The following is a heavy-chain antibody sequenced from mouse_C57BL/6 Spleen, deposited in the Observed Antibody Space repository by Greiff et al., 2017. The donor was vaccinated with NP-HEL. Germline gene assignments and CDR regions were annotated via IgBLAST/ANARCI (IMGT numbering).Heavy chain of an antibody. CDR3: ARRGSNGFAY. V-gene: IGHV1-69*01. CDR1: GYTFTSYW. D-gene: IGHD1-1*01. Sequence: QVQLQQPGAELVMPGASVKLSCKASGYTFTSYWMHWVKQRPGQGLEWIGEIDPSDSYTNYNQKFKGKSTLTVDKSSSTAYMQLSSLTSEDSAVYYCARRGSNGFAYWGQGTLVTVSA. CDR2: IDPSDSYT. J-gene: IGHJ3*01.